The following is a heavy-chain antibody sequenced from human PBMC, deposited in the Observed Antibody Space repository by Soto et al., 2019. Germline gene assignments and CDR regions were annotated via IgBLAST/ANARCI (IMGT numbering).Heavy chain of an antibody. V-gene: IGHV1-69*13. CDR3: ARDRAPSGYSSSYNWFDP. Sequence: SVKVSCKASGGTFSSYAISWVRQAPGQGLEWMGGIIPIFGTANYAQKFQGRVTITADESTSTAYMELSSLRSEDTAVYHCARDRAPSGYSSSYNWFDPWGQGTLVTVS. CDR1: GGTFSSYA. CDR2: IIPIFGTA. J-gene: IGHJ5*02. D-gene: IGHD6-13*01.